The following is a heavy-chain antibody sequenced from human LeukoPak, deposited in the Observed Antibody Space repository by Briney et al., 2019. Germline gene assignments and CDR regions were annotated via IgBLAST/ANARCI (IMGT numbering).Heavy chain of an antibody. CDR2: ISSSGSTI. Sequence: GGSLRLSCAASGFTFSSYAMSWVRQAPGKGLEWVSYISSSGSTIYYADSVKGRFTISRDNAKNSLYLQMNSLRAEDTAVYYCASTSSGWSYFDYWGQGTLVTVSS. D-gene: IGHD6-19*01. CDR1: GFTFSSYA. CDR3: ASTSSGWSYFDY. V-gene: IGHV3-48*04. J-gene: IGHJ4*02.